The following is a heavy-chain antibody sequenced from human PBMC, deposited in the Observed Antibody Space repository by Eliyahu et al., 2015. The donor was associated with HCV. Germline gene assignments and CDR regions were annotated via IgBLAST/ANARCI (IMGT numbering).Heavy chain of an antibody. D-gene: IGHD1-26*01. Sequence: QVQLVESGGGVVQPGRSLRLSCVASGFSLGSYGXXWVRQAPGKGLEWVAVISYDGSNKYYADSVKGRFTISRDNSKNTLYLQMNSLRDEDTAVYYCARDSFSEWELLRYYYSGMDVWGQGTTVTVSS. V-gene: IGHV3-30*03. CDR1: GFSLGSYG. J-gene: IGHJ6*02. CDR3: ARDSFSEWELLRYYYSGMDV. CDR2: ISYDGSNK.